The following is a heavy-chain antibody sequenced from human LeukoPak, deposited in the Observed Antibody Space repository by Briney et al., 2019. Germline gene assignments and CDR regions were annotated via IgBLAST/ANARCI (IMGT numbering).Heavy chain of an antibody. D-gene: IGHD3-22*01. V-gene: IGHV3-7*01. Sequence: GGSLRLSCAASGFTFSSYWMSWVRQAPGKGLEWVANIKQDGSEKYYVDSVKGRFTISRDNAKNSLYLQMNSLRAEDTAVYYCARANYYDSSGYSPSYYFDYWGQGTLVTVAS. CDR1: GFTFSSYW. CDR2: IKQDGSEK. J-gene: IGHJ4*02. CDR3: ARANYYDSSGYSPSYYFDY.